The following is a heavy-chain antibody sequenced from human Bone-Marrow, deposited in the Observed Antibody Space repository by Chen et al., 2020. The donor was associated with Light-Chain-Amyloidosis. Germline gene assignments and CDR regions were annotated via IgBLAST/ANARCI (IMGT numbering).Heavy chain of an antibody. J-gene: IGHJ4*02. CDR2: IYDGGNK. D-gene: IGHD4-17*01. CDR3: ARGAIDYGDSLRF. Sequence: EVLLEASGGGLIQPGGSLSLSCAASGFSVSANYMSGVRQAPGKGLEWLSVIYDGGNKFYAESVRGRFTISRDNSKNTLSLEMNNLRAEDTAMYYCARGAIDYGDSLRFWGQGTLVTVSS. V-gene: IGHV3-53*01. CDR1: GFSVSANY.